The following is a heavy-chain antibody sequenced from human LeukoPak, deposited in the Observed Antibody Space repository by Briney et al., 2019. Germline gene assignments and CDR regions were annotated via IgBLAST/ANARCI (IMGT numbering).Heavy chain of an antibody. Sequence: GGSLRLSCTASGFTFSSYAISWVRQAPGQGLEWMGGIIPIFGTANYAQKFQGRVTITADESTSTAYMELSSLRSEDTAVYYCAREDTGGLDYWGQGILVTVSP. V-gene: IGHV1-69*01. CDR2: IIPIFGTA. CDR1: GFTFSSYA. D-gene: IGHD2-8*02. CDR3: AREDTGGLDY. J-gene: IGHJ4*02.